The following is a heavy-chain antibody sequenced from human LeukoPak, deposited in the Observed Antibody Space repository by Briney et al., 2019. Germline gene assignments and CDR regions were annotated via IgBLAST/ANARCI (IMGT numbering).Heavy chain of an antibody. CDR3: AKYNGDALYYFDY. CDR2: ISGSGGSA. CDR1: GFTFSSYA. Sequence: PGGSLRLSCAASGFTFSSYAMSWVRQAPGKGLEWVSAISGSGGSAYYADSVKGRFTISRDNSKNTLYLQMNSLRAEDTAVYYCAKYNGDALYYFDYWGQGTLVTVSS. D-gene: IGHD4-17*01. V-gene: IGHV3-23*01. J-gene: IGHJ4*02.